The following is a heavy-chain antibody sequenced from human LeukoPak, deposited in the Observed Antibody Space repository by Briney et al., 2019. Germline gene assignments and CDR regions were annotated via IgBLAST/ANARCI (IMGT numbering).Heavy chain of an antibody. D-gene: IGHD3-9*01. CDR3: ARERYDILTGYPNYYGMDV. CDR2: IILILGIA. Sequence: SVKVSCKASGGTFSSYAISWVRQAPAQGLEWMGRIILILGIANYAQKFQGRVTITADKSTSTAYMELSSLRSEDTAVYYCARERYDILTGYPNYYGMDVWGQGTTVTVSS. CDR1: GGTFSSYA. V-gene: IGHV1-69*04. J-gene: IGHJ6*02.